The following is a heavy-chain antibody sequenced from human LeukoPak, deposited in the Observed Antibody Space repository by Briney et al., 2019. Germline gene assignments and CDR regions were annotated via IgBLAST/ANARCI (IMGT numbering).Heavy chain of an antibody. CDR3: AKGSNSGITMVRGVIKSYFDY. CDR2: ISGSGGST. CDR1: GFTFSSYA. J-gene: IGHJ4*02. D-gene: IGHD3-10*01. Sequence: GGSLRLSCAASGFTFSSYAMSWVRQAPGKGLEWVSAISGSGGSTYYADSVKGRFTTSRDNSKNTLYLQMNSLRAEDTAVYYCAKGSNSGITMVRGVIKSYFDYWGQGTLVTVSS. V-gene: IGHV3-23*01.